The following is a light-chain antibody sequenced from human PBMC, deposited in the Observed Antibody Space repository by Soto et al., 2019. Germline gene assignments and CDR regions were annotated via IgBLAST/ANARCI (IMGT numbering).Light chain of an antibody. J-gene: IGKJ5*01. V-gene: IGKV1-39*01. Sequence: DIQMTHSPSSLSASVGDRVTISCRASQSISSYLNWYQQKPGKAPKLLIYAASSLQSGVPSRFSGSGSGTDFTLTISSLQPEDFATYYCQQANSFPLALGQGTRLEIK. CDR3: QQANSFPLA. CDR1: QSISSY. CDR2: AAS.